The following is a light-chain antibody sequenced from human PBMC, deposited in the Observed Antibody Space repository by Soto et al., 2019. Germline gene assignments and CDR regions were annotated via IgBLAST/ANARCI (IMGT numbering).Light chain of an antibody. J-gene: IGKJ4*01. Sequence: EIVLTQSPATLSLSPGERATLSCRASQSVGSFLAWYQQKPGQAPRLLIYDAYNRATGIPARLSGSGSGTDFTPTISSLEPEEVAVYYCQKRSNWPLTFGGGTKWIS. CDR1: QSVGSF. CDR3: QKRSNWPLT. CDR2: DAY. V-gene: IGKV3-11*01.